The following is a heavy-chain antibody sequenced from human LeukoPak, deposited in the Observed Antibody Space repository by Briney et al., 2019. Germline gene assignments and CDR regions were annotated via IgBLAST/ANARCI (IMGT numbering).Heavy chain of an antibody. J-gene: IGHJ4*02. CDR2: IYHSGST. CDR3: ATRRGYSGYAPFDY. D-gene: IGHD5-12*01. V-gene: IGHV4-4*02. CDR1: GGSISSSNW. Sequence: SGTLSLTCAVSGGSISSSNWWSWVRQPPGKGLEWIGEIYHSGSTNYNPSLKSRVAISVDKSKNQFSLKLSSVTAADTAVYYCATRRGYSGYAPFDYWGQGTLVTVSS.